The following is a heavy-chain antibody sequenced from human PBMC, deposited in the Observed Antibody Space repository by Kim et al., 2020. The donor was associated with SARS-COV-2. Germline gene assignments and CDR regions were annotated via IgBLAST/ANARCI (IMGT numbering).Heavy chain of an antibody. V-gene: IGHV3-30*02. Sequence: DSEKGRFTISRDNSKNTLSLQMNSLRVEETAVYYCAKAMTVVTPTFDYWGQGALVTVSS. J-gene: IGHJ4*02. CDR3: AKAMTVVTPTFDY. D-gene: IGHD2-21*02.